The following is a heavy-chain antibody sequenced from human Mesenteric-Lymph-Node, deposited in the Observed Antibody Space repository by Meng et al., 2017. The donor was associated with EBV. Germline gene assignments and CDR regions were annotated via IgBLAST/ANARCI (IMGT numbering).Heavy chain of an antibody. Sequence: QVKRQQWGAGLLKPSETLSLTCVIYGGSFSGYSWNWIRQAPGKGLEWIGKIHHSETADYNPSLEDRVIISADTSKNQFSLKLTSVTAADTAVYYCARQGYCRTTTCSTWFDPWGQGTLVTVSS. CDR3: ARQGYCRTTTCSTWFDP. D-gene: IGHD2-2*01. CDR2: IHHSETA. CDR1: GGSFSGYS. V-gene: IGHV4-34*01. J-gene: IGHJ5*02.